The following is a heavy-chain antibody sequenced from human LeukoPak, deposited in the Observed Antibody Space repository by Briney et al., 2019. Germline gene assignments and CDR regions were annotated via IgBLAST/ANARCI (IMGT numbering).Heavy chain of an antibody. J-gene: IGHJ4*02. D-gene: IGHD5-12*01. CDR1: GGSISSHSYY. V-gene: IGHV4-39*07. CDR3: ARDRGGYSGYDYFDY. Sequence: SETLSLTCSVSGGSISSHSYYWGWIRQPPGKGLEWMGCIYYTGSTYDNPSLKSRVTLSVDTAKNQFSLNLTSVTAADTAIYYCARDRGGYSGYDYFDYWGQGTLVTVSS. CDR2: IYYTGST.